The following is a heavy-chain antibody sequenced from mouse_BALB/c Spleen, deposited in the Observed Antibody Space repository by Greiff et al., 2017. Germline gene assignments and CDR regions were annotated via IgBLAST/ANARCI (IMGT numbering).Heavy chain of an antibody. D-gene: IGHD1-1*01. J-gene: IGHJ3*01. CDR2: IDPENGNT. CDR3: ATAHLRGFAY. V-gene: IGHV14-1*02. CDR1: GFNIKDYY. Sequence: EVKLMESGAELVRPGALVKLSCKASGFNIKDYYMHWVKQRPEQGLEWIGWIDPENGNTIYDPKFQGKASITADTSSNTAYLQLSSLTSEDTAVYYCATAHLRGFAYWGQGTLVTVSA.